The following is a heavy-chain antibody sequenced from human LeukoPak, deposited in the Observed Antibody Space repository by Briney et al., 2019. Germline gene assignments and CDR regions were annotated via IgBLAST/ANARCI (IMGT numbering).Heavy chain of an antibody. CDR1: GYSLTNHF. CDR2: ILHNGAT. D-gene: IGHD2-2*01. V-gene: IGHV4-34*12. J-gene: IGHJ5*02. CDR3: ARGPAAIHP. Sequence: SETLSLTCGVYGYSLTNHFWIWLRQPPGKGLEWIGEILHNGATNYNPSLKSRVTISVDTSKNQFFLKLSSDTAANTAVYYCARGPAAIHPWGQGTLVTVSS.